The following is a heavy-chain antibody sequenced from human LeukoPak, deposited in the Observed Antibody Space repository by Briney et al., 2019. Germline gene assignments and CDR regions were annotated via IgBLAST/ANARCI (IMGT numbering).Heavy chain of an antibody. CDR1: GGTFSSYA. CDR3: ARESYYDSSGPGGGALNYFDY. CDR2: IIPIFGTA. Sequence: SVEVSCKASGGTFSSYAISWVRQAPGQGLEWMGRIIPIFGTANYAQKFQGRVTITTDESTSTAYMELSSLRSEDTAVYYCARESYYDSSGPGGGALNYFDYWGQGTLVTVSS. V-gene: IGHV1-69*05. D-gene: IGHD3-22*01. J-gene: IGHJ4*02.